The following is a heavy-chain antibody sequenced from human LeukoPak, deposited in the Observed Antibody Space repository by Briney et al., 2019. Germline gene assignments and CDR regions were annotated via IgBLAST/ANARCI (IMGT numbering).Heavy chain of an antibody. J-gene: IGHJ4*02. CDR1: GGSFSGYY. D-gene: IGHD7-27*01. CDR3: ARGIGTGGKGDY. Sequence: PSETLSLTCAVYGGSFSGYYWSWIRQPPGKGLEWIGEINHSGSTNYNPSLKSRVTISVDTSKNQFSLRLSSVTAADTAVYYCARGIGTGGKGDYWGQGTLVTVSS. CDR2: INHSGST. V-gene: IGHV4-34*01.